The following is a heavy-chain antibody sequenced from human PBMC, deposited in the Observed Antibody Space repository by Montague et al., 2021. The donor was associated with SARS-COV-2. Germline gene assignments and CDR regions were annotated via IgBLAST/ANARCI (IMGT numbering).Heavy chain of an antibody. D-gene: IGHD2-2*01. J-gene: IGHJ6*03. CDR1: GFTFSSYG. Sequence: SLRLSCAASGFTFSSYGMHWVRQAPGKGLERVAVIWYDGSNKYYADSVKGRFTISRDNSKNTLYLQMNSLRAEDTAVYYRAKDREYQLPYYYYYMDVWGKGTTVTVS. V-gene: IGHV3-33*06. CDR2: IWYDGSNK. CDR3: AKDREYQLPYYYYYMDV.